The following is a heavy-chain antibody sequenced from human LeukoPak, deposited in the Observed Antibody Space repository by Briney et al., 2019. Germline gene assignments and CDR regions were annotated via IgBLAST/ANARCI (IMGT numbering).Heavy chain of an antibody. V-gene: IGHV3-21*01. CDR1: GFTFSSCS. CDR2: ISSSSSYI. D-gene: IGHD6-13*01. CDR3: ARGKYSSSWYKILDAFDI. J-gene: IGHJ3*02. Sequence: GGSLRLSCSAYGFTFSSCSMNWARQAPGKGLEWGSSISSSSSYIYYADSMKGRFTISRDNAKNSLYLQMNSLRAEDTAVYYCARGKYSSSWYKILDAFDIWGQGTMVTVSS.